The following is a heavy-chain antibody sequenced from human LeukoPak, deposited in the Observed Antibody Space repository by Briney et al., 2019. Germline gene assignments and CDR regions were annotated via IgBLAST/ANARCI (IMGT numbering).Heavy chain of an antibody. D-gene: IGHD4-17*01. V-gene: IGHV3-21*01. CDR3: ARSAYGDSAFEY. Sequence: GGSLRLTCTASGFTFSSFNXXXXXXXXXXXLXXVASISGSSSYRXYADSVXGRFTXSRDNAKNSVYLQMNSLRAEETAVYYCARSAYGDSAFEYWGQGTLITVSS. CDR1: GFTFSSFN. CDR2: ISGSSSYR. J-gene: IGHJ4*02.